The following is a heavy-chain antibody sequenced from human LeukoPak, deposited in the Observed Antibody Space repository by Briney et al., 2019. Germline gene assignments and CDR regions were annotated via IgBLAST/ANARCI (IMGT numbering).Heavy chain of an antibody. J-gene: IGHJ4*02. CDR2: IYYSGST. Sequence: SQTLSLTCTVSGGSISSGDYYWSWIRQPPGKGLEWIGYIYYSGSTYYNPSLKSRVTISVGTSKNQFSLKLSSVTAADTAVYYCARALPYDSSGYYYAPHFDYWGQGTLVTVSS. CDR3: ARALPYDSSGYYYAPHFDY. V-gene: IGHV4-30-4*01. CDR1: GGSISSGDYY. D-gene: IGHD3-22*01.